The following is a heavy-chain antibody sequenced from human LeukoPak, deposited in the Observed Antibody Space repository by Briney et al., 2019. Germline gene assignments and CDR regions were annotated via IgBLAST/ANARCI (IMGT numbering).Heavy chain of an antibody. V-gene: IGHV3-13*04. CDR3: ARGVTGGLDY. CDR1: GFTFSNYD. CDR2: IGSAGDT. J-gene: IGHJ4*02. D-gene: IGHD2-21*02. Sequence: GESLRLSCAASGFTFSNYDMRWVRQATGKGLEWVSGIGSAGDTTYLDSVKGRFTISRENAKNSLYLQMNSLRAADTAVYYCARGVTGGLDYWGQGPLVSVSS.